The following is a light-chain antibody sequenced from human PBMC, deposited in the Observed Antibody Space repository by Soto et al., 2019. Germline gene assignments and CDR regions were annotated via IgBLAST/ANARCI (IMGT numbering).Light chain of an antibody. Sequence: QSVLTQPASVSGSPGQSITISCTGTSSDVGRYNYVSWYQQHPGKTPKLIIYEVSNRPSGVSNRFSGSKSGNTASLTISGLQAEDEGDYYCNSYTTNSTRVFGTGTKVTVL. CDR2: EVS. J-gene: IGLJ1*01. CDR3: NSYTTNSTRV. CDR1: SSDVGRYNY. V-gene: IGLV2-14*01.